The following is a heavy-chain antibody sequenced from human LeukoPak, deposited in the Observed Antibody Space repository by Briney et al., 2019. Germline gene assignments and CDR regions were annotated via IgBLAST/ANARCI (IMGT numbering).Heavy chain of an antibody. Sequence: PGRSLRLSCAASGFTFSNYGMHGVRQAPGKGLEWVAVISYDGSNRYCADSVKGGFTISRDNSKNMLYLQMNSLRAEDTAVYYCAKSQYSRDGGFDYWGQGTLVTVSS. CDR1: GFTFSNYG. D-gene: IGHD2-15*01. V-gene: IGHV3-30*18. CDR2: ISYDGSNR. CDR3: AKSQYSRDGGFDY. J-gene: IGHJ4*02.